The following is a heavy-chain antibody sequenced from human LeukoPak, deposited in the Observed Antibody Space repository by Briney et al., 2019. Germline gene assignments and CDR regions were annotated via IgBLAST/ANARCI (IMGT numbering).Heavy chain of an antibody. CDR3: AKDLGSGDDCAYLDY. D-gene: IGHD5-12*01. J-gene: IGHJ4*02. Sequence: PGGSLRLSCAASGFTFSSYGLHWVRQAPGKGLEWVAVISYDGSNKYYADSVKGRFTISRDNSKNTLYLQMNSLRAEDTAVYYCAKDLGSGDDCAYLDYWGQGTLVTVSS. CDR2: ISYDGSNK. CDR1: GFTFSSYG. V-gene: IGHV3-30*18.